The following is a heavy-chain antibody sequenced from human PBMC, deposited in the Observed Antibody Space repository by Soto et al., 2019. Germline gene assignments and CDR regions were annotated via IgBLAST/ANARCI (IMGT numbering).Heavy chain of an antibody. CDR3: ARVKLGSYDWFDP. CDR2: INPDGSRT. J-gene: IGHJ5*02. V-gene: IGHV3-74*01. Sequence: EVQLVESGGDLVQPGGSLRLSCAASGFTFSNYWTHWVRQAPGKGLMWVSRINPDGSRTTYADSVKGRFAISRDNAKNTVYLQMHSLRAEDAAVYYCARVKLGSYDWFDPWGQGTLVTVSS. CDR1: GFTFSNYW. D-gene: IGHD3-16*01.